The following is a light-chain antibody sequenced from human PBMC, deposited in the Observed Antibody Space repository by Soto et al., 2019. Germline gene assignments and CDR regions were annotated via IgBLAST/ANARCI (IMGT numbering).Light chain of an antibody. J-gene: IGLJ1*01. Sequence: QSVLTQPPSASGSPGQSVTISCTGTSSDVGAYDYVSWYQQHPGKAPKLMIYEVSKRPSGVPDRFSGSKSGNTASLTISGLQAEDEADYYCSSYTTDISPYVFGTGTKLTVL. V-gene: IGLV2-8*01. CDR3: SSYTTDISPYV. CDR2: EVS. CDR1: SSDVGAYDY.